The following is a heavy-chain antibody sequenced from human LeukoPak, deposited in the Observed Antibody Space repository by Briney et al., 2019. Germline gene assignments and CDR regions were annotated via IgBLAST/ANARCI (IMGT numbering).Heavy chain of an antibody. CDR2: IWYDGSNK. Sequence: PGRSLRLSCAASGVTFSSYGMHWVRQAPGKGLEWVAFIWYDGSNKYYADSVKGRFTISRDNSKNTLYLQMNSLRAEDTAVYYCAGDVARVGLSDWGPGTLVTVSS. D-gene: IGHD2-15*01. CDR3: AGDVARVGLSD. V-gene: IGHV3-33*01. CDR1: GVTFSSYG. J-gene: IGHJ4*02.